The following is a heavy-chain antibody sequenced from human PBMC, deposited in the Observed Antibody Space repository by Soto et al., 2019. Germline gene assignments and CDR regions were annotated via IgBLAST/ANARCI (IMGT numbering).Heavy chain of an antibody. CDR3: ARDLGSGWYNY. Sequence: SVKVSCKASGGTFSSYAISWVRQAPGQGLEWMGGIIPIFGTANYAQNFQGRVTIAADESTNTAYMELSSLRSEDTAVYYCARDLGSGWYNYWGQGTLVTVSS. CDR2: IIPIFGTA. J-gene: IGHJ4*02. V-gene: IGHV1-69*13. D-gene: IGHD6-19*01. CDR1: GGTFSSYA.